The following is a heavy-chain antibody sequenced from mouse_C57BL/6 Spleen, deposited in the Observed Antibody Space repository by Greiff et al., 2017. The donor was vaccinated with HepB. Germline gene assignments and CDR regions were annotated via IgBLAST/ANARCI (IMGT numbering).Heavy chain of an antibody. V-gene: IGHV1-55*01. CDR1: GYTFTSYW. CDR3: ARTVVAEDYFDY. CDR2: IYPGSGST. Sequence: VQLQQPGAELVKPGASVKMSCKASGYTFTSYWITWVKQRPGQGLEWIGDIYPGSGSTNYNEKFKSKATLTVDTSSSTAYMQLSSLTSEDSAVYYCARTVVAEDYFDYWGQGTTLTVSS. D-gene: IGHD1-1*01. J-gene: IGHJ2*01.